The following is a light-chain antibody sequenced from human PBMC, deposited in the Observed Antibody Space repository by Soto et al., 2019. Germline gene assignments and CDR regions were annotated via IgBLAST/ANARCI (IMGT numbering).Light chain of an antibody. J-gene: IGKJ5*01. CDR1: QDVSDY. CDR3: QYLNGAPTIT. V-gene: IGKV1-9*01. CDR2: AAY. Sequence: DIQLTQSPSFLSASVGDRVTITFRSSQDVSDYLAWYQHASGKAPNLLIYAAYTLQSGVPSRFSGSGSGTEFSLTITSLQPEDFATYYCQYLNGAPTITFGQGTRLEIK.